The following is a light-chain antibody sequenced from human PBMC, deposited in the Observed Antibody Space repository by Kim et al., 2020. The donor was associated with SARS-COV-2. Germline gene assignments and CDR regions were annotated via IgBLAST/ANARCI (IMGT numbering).Light chain of an antibody. J-gene: IGLJ2*01. V-gene: IGLV3-1*01. CDR2: QDT. CDR3: QAWDGSTVV. Sequence: SVSPGQPATLTCSGDKLGDKYSCWYQQKAGQSPVLVIHQDTKRPSGIPERFSGSNSGNTATLTISGTQAMDEAIYYCQAWDGSTVVFGGGTKVTVL. CDR1: KLGDKY.